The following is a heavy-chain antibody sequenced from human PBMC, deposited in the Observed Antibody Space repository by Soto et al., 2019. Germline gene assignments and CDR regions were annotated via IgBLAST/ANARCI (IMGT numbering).Heavy chain of an antibody. Sequence: SETLSLTCTVSGDSISTFYWGWMRQSPGKELEWSGYVYYTGSTNYNPSLKSRVTISVDRPKNQFSLKLTSANAADTAVYYCARGRTVRNYADDSSDYFYFFDYWGQGTQVTVSS. CDR2: VYYTGST. V-gene: IGHV4-59*01. D-gene: IGHD3-22*01. J-gene: IGHJ4*02. CDR3: ARGRTVRNYADDSSDYFYFFDY. CDR1: GDSISTFY.